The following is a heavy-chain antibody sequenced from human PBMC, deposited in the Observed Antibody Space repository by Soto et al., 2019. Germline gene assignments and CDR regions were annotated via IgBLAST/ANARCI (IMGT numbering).Heavy chain of an antibody. V-gene: IGHV3-30*18. CDR1: GFTFSSYG. D-gene: IGHD5-18*01. CDR3: AKTSQLWNYYYYGMDV. CDR2: ISYDGSNK. J-gene: IGHJ6*02. Sequence: GGSLRLSCAASGFTFSSYGMHWVRQAPGKGLEWVAVISYDGSNKYYADSVKGRFTISRDNSKNSLYLQMNSLRAEDTAVYYCAKTSQLWNYYYYGMDVWGQGTTVTVSS.